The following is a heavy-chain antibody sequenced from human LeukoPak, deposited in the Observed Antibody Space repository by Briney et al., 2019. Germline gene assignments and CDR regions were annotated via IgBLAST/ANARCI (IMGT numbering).Heavy chain of an antibody. CDR2: IYTSGST. D-gene: IGHD6-19*01. V-gene: IGHV4-4*07. Sequence: SETLSLTCTVSGGSISSYYWSWIRQPAGKGLEWIGRIYTSGSTNYNPSLKSRVTMSVDTSKNQFSLKLSSVTAADTAVYYCARQVSSGLNYYYYGMDVWGQGTTVTVSS. J-gene: IGHJ6*02. CDR3: ARQVSSGLNYYYYGMDV. CDR1: GGSISSYY.